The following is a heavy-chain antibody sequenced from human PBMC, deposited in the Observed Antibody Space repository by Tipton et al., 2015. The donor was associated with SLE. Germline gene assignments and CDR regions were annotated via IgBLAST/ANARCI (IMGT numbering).Heavy chain of an antibody. CDR1: GLTFSNYW. CDR3: ATQIWFRAPFGY. D-gene: IGHD3-10*01. Sequence: GSLRLSCAASGLTFSNYWMHWVRQVPGKGLVWISRINSDGSSSRYADSVKGRFTISRDNAKSTLYLQLSSLRAEDTAVYYCATQIWFRAPFGYWGQGTLVTVSS. J-gene: IGHJ4*02. V-gene: IGHV3-74*01. CDR2: INSDGSSS.